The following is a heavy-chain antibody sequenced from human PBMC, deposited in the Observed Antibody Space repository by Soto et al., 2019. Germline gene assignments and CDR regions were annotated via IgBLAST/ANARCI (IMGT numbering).Heavy chain of an antibody. D-gene: IGHD6-6*01. CDR1: GYTFTSYD. CDR3: ASEWRGFIAARPEDYYYYMDV. V-gene: IGHV1-8*01. J-gene: IGHJ6*03. CDR2: MNPNSGNT. Sequence: ASVKVSCKASGYTFTSYDINWVRQATGQGLEWMGWMNPNSGNTGYAQKFQGRVTMTRNTSISTAYMELSSLRSEDTAVYYCASEWRGFIAARPEDYYYYMDVWGKGTTVTVSS.